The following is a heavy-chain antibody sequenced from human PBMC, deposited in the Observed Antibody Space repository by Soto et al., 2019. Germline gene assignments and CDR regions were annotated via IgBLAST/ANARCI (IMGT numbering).Heavy chain of an antibody. V-gene: IGHV3-7*01. CDR3: ASSITIFGVAPEEGMDV. CDR2: IKQDGSEK. D-gene: IGHD3-3*01. J-gene: IGHJ6*02. CDR1: GFTFSSYW. Sequence: GGSLRLSCAASGFTFSSYWMSWFRQAPGKGLEWVANIKQDGSEKYYVDSVKGRFTISRDNAKNSLYLQMNSLRAEDTAVYYCASSITIFGVAPEEGMDVWGQGTTVTVSS.